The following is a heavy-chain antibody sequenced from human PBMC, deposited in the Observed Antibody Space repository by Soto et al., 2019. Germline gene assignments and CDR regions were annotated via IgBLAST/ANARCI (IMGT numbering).Heavy chain of an antibody. V-gene: IGHV4-4*07. J-gene: IGHJ5*02. CDR3: ARDQGVVVTADNWFDP. D-gene: IGHD2-21*02. Sequence: SETLSLTCTVSGGSITDYSWVWIRQPAGKGLEWIGRIFSSGSTNYTPSLKGRITMSLDTSTNQFSLKLNSATATDTAVYFCARDQGVVVTADNWFDPWGQGILVTVSS. CDR1: GGSITDYS. CDR2: IFSSGST.